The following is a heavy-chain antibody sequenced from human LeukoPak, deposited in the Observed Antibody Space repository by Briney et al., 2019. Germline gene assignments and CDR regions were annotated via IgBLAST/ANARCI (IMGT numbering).Heavy chain of an antibody. D-gene: IGHD3-3*01. CDR3: ASRRYYDFWSGYFDC. J-gene: IGHJ4*02. V-gene: IGHV3-66*02. Sequence: GGSLRLSCAASGFTVSSNYMSWVRQAPGKGLEWVSVIYSGGSTYYADSVKGRFTISRDNSKNTLYLQMNSLRAEDTAVYYCASRRYYDFWSGYFDCWGQRTLVTVSS. CDR1: GFTVSSNY. CDR2: IYSGGST.